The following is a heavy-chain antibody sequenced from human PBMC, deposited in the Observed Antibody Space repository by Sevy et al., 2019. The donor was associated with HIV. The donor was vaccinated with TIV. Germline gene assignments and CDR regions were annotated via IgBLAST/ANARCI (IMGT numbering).Heavy chain of an antibody. CDR2: VYPKSGGT. CDR1: GYTFTGEY. J-gene: IGHJ6*02. V-gene: IGHV1-2*06. CDR3: ARDAGGGTTNSGLDV. Sequence: ASVKVSCKASGYTFTGEYLHWVRQAPGQGLEWMGRVYPKSGGTNYAQKFQGRVTMTRDTSISTAYMELTRLRSDDTAVYYCARDAGGGTTNSGLDVWGQRTTVTVSS. D-gene: IGHD1-7*01.